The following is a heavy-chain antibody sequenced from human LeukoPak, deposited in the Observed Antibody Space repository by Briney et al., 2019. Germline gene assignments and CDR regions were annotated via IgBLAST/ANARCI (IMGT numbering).Heavy chain of an antibody. Sequence: GGALRLSCVASGFSLSDYWMSWVRQAPGKGLGWVVKIKKDGSEKYNVDSVKGRFTISRDNANISLYLHMTSLRAEDTAVYYCARESKGRSKIDYWGQGTLVTVSS. CDR3: ARESKGRSKIDY. J-gene: IGHJ4*02. CDR1: GFSLSDYW. V-gene: IGHV3-7*01. CDR2: IKKDGSEK. D-gene: IGHD4-17*01.